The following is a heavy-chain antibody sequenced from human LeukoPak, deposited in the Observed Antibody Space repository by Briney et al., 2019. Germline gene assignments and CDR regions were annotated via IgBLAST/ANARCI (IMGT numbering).Heavy chain of an antibody. CDR1: GGSFSGYY. J-gene: IGHJ5*02. Sequence: PSETLSLTCAVYGGSFSGYYWSWIRQPPGKGLEWIGEINHSGSTNYNPSLKSRVTISVDTSKNQFSLKLSSVTAADTAVYYCARHPPAAIMYNWFDPWGQGTLVTVSS. CDR3: ARHPPAAIMYNWFDP. CDR2: INHSGST. V-gene: IGHV4-34*01. D-gene: IGHD2-2*01.